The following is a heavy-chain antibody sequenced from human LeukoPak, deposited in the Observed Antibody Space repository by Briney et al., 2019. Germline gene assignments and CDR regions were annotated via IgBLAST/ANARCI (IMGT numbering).Heavy chain of an antibody. CDR2: INPNSGGT. D-gene: IGHD4-23*01. V-gene: IGHV1-2*02. CDR1: GYTFTGYY. J-gene: IGHJ4*02. Sequence: GASVKVSCKASGYTFTGYYMHWVRQAPGRGLEWMGWINPNSGGTNYAQKFQGRVTMTRDTSISTAYMELSRLRSDDTAVYYCARDDDYGGNYYFDYWGQGTLVTVSS. CDR3: ARDDDYGGNYYFDY.